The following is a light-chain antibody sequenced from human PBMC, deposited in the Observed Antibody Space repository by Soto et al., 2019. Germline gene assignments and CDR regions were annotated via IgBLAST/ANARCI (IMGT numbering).Light chain of an antibody. CDR1: QSVSSN. V-gene: IGKV3-15*01. Sequence: EIVMTQSPATLSVSPGERATLSCRASQSVSSNLAWYQHKPGQAPRLLIYGASTRATGIPARFSASGSGTELSLTISSLQSEDFVVYYCQQYNNWAPKQYTFGQGTKLEIK. CDR2: GAS. J-gene: IGKJ2*01. CDR3: QQYNNWAPKQYT.